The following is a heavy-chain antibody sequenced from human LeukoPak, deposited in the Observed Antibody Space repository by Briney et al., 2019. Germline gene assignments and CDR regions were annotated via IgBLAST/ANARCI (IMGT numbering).Heavy chain of an antibody. CDR3: AKDQRYFDWLLDY. V-gene: IGHV3-23*01. CDR2: ISGSGGST. D-gene: IGHD3-9*01. J-gene: IGHJ4*02. CDR1: GFTFSSYA. Sequence: PGGSLRLSCAASGFTFSSYAMSWVRQAPGKGLEWVSTISGSGGSTYYGDSVKGRFTISRDNSKNTLYLQMNSLRAEDTAVYYCAKDQRYFDWLLDYWGQGTLVTVSS.